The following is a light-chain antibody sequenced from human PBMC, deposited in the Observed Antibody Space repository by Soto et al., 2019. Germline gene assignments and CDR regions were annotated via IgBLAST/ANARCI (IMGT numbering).Light chain of an antibody. CDR2: DES. Sequence: EIVLTQSPATLSLSLGERATLSCRASQSVSSNLAWYQQKPGQAPRLLIYDESKRATGIPARYSGSGSGPDFTLTSSSLDPEDFADYYCQQRSKWPLTFGQGTRLEIK. CDR1: QSVSSN. J-gene: IGKJ5*01. CDR3: QQRSKWPLT. V-gene: IGKV3-11*01.